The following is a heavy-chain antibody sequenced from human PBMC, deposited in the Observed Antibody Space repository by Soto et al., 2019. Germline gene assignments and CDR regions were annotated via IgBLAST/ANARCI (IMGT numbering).Heavy chain of an antibody. Sequence: GGSLRLSCAASGFTFSSYAMTWVRQAPGQGLEWVSSISGSGGATYYADSVKGRFTISRDDSKNTLYLQMHSPRAEDTALYYCAKSGRPYYDLWSENRFDPWGQGTLVTVSS. CDR1: GFTFSSYA. J-gene: IGHJ5*02. CDR2: ISGSGGAT. V-gene: IGHV3-23*01. CDR3: AKSGRPYYDLWSENRFDP. D-gene: IGHD3-3*01.